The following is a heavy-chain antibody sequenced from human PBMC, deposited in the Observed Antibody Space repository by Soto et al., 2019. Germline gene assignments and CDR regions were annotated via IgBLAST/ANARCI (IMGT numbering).Heavy chain of an antibody. J-gene: IGHJ4*02. CDR3: ARGIVVVPAASIPRQYYFDY. D-gene: IGHD2-2*01. Sequence: GGSLRLSCAASGFTFSNYGMHWVRQAPGKGLEWVALISYDGSNKYYADSVKGRFTISRDNTKNTLYLQMNSLRAEDTAVYYCARGIVVVPAASIPRQYYFDYWGQGTLVTVSS. CDR1: GFTFSNYG. V-gene: IGHV3-30*03. CDR2: ISYDGSNK.